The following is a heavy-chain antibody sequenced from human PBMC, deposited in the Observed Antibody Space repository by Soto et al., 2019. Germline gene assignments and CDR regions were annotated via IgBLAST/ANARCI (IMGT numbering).Heavy chain of an antibody. V-gene: IGHV3-23*01. CDR3: TSHQVAICDY. Sequence: GGSLRLSCAASGFTFSSYAMNWVRQAPGKGLEWVSVISAGGGSTYYADSVKGRFTISRDNFRNTVDLQMNNLRAEDTAVYYCTSHQVAICDYWGRGTLVTVSS. CDR1: GFTFSSYA. CDR2: ISAGGGST. D-gene: IGHD2-2*02. J-gene: IGHJ4*02.